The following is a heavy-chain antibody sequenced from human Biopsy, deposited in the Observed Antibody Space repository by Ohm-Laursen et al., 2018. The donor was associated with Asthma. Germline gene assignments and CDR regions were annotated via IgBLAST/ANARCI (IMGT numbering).Heavy chain of an antibody. Sequence: GTLSLTCTVYGGYLTGHYWNWIRPPPGKGLEWIGEIDQSGYTNYNPSLKSRVTISADTSKNQFHLNLSSMTAADTAVYFCARAAITGIRGWFDPWGQGTQVTVSS. D-gene: IGHD1-20*01. CDR3: ARAAITGIRGWFDP. CDR2: IDQSGYT. V-gene: IGHV4-34*01. CDR1: GGYLTGHY. J-gene: IGHJ5*02.